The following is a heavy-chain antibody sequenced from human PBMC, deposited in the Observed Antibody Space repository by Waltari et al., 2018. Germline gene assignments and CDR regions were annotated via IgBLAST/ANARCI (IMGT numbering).Heavy chain of an antibody. D-gene: IGHD3-16*01. Sequence: EVQLVESGGGLVQPGGSLRLSCAASGFTFRSYWMSWVRQAPGKGLEWVANIKQGGSEKYYVDSVKGRFTISRDNAKNSLYLQMNSLRAEDTAVYYCASVVDDYIWGSYRFNYWGQGTLVTVSS. CDR3: ASVVDDYIWGSYRFNY. CDR2: IKQGGSEK. CDR1: GFTFRSYW. V-gene: IGHV3-7*01. J-gene: IGHJ4*02.